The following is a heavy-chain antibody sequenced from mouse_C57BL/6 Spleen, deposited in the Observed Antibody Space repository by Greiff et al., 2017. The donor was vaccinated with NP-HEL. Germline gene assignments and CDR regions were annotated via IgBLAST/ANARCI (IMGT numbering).Heavy chain of an antibody. J-gene: IGHJ2*01. CDR3: AFYYDYEDY. CDR2: ILPGSGST. D-gene: IGHD2-4*01. CDR1: GYTFTGYW. V-gene: IGHV1-9*01. Sequence: QVQLQQSGAELMKPGASVKLSCKATGYTFTGYWIEWVKQRPGHGLEWIGEILPGSGSTNYYEKFKGKATFTADTSSNTAYMQLSSLTTEDSSIYYCAFYYDYEDYWGQGTTLTVSS.